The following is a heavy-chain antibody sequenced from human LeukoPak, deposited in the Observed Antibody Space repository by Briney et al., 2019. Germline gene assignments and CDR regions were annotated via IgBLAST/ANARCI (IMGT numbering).Heavy chain of an antibody. CDR3: AIDRDKDDVDY. CDR1: GFTFSTYA. D-gene: IGHD3-9*01. J-gene: IGHJ4*02. Sequence: SGGSLRLSCAASGFTFSTYAMNWVRQAPGRGLEWVSSISVSGGATYYAGSVKGRFTISRDNSKNTLYLQMNSLRAEDTAIYYCAIDRDKDDVDYWGQGTLVTVSS. V-gene: IGHV3-23*01. CDR2: ISVSGGAT.